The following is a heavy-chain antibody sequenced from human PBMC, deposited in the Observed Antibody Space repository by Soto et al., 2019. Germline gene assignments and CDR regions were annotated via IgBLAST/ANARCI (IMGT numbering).Heavy chain of an antibody. CDR2: IYYSGST. D-gene: IGHD3-10*01. Sequence: ASETLSLTCTVSGGSINSYFWSWIRQSPGKGLEWIGHIYYSGSTSYGPSLKSRVSISVDTSKNQFSLEVHSVTAADTAVYYCARAGTNMVQFDYWGQGTLVTVSS. CDR1: GGSINSYF. CDR3: ARAGTNMVQFDY. V-gene: IGHV4-59*01. J-gene: IGHJ4*02.